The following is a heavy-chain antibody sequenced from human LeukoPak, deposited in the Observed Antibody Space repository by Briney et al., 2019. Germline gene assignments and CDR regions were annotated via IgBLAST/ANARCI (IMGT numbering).Heavy chain of an antibody. V-gene: IGHV3-30*15. CDR2: ISSDGSDK. D-gene: IGHD1-1*01. CDR3: ARDVHYTSSKPGWPFDV. J-gene: IGHJ3*01. CDR1: GFTFSEYA. Sequence: GRSLRLSCIASGFTFSEYAMHWVRQAPGSGPGWVAFISSDGSDKYYADSVKGRFTISRDNSKSTLYLQMSSLRPDDTAVFSCARDVHYTSSKPGWPFDVWGQGTVVTVSS.